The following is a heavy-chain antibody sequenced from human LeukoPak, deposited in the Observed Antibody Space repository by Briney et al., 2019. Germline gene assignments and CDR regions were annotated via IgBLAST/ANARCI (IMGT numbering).Heavy chain of an antibody. D-gene: IGHD6-13*01. CDR3: AAGIAAAVPFDY. CDR1: GGSISSGGYY. Sequence: SQTLSLTCTASGGSISSGGYYWSWIRQHPGKGLEWIGYIYYSGSTYYNPSLKSRVTISVDTSKNQFSLKLSSVTAADTAVYYCAAGIAAAVPFDYWGQGTLVTVSS. CDR2: IYYSGST. V-gene: IGHV4-31*03. J-gene: IGHJ4*02.